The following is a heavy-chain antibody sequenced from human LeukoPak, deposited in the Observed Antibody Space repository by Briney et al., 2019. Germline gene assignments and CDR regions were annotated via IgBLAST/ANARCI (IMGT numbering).Heavy chain of an antibody. CDR1: GFTFSSYT. J-gene: IGHJ4*02. CDR2: ISGSGGST. Sequence: PGGSLRLSCAASGFTFSSYTMTWVRQAPGKGLEWVSAISGSGGSTYYADSVKGRFTISRDNSKNTLYLQMNSLRAEDTAVYYCAKGFYGDYGFDYWGQGTLVTVSS. CDR3: AKGFYGDYGFDY. V-gene: IGHV3-23*01. D-gene: IGHD4-17*01.